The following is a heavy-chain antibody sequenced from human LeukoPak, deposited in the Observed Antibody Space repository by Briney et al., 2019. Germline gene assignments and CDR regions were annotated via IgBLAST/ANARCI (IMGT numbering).Heavy chain of an antibody. J-gene: IGHJ4*02. CDR2: ISYDETKK. Sequence: GGSLRLSCAASGFTFSNYAMHGLPQAPEKGLEGVADISYDETKKHYADSVKGRFTISRDNSRNTLYLQMNNRRAEDTAVFYCAKGSVYPGHDMGTYFEYWGQGTLVTGSS. CDR1: GFTFSNYA. CDR3: AKGSVYPGHDMGTYFEY. V-gene: IGHV3-30*18. D-gene: IGHD5-12*01.